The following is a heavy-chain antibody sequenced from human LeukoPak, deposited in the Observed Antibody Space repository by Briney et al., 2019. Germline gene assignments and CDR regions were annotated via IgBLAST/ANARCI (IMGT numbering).Heavy chain of an antibody. CDR1: GYTFTSYD. D-gene: IGHD2-15*01. CDR3: ARGLGYCSGGNCYGVGSSDY. CDR2: MSPNSGNT. Sequence: VSVKVSCKASGYTFTSYDINWVRQATEQGLEWMGWMSPNSGNTGYAQKFQGRVTMTRNTSISTAYMELSSLRSDDTAVYYCARGLGYCSGGNCYGVGSSDYWGQGTLVTVSS. J-gene: IGHJ4*02. V-gene: IGHV1-8*01.